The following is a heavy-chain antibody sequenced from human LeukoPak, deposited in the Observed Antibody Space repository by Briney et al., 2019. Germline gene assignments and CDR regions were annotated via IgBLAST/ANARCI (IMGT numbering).Heavy chain of an antibody. CDR2: XWYDGSNK. V-gene: IGHV3-33*01. D-gene: IGHD3-22*01. CDR3: ARDYYDSSGYYSEYFQH. CDR1: GFTFSSYG. Sequence: GRSLRLSCAASGFTFSSYGMHWVRQAPGKGXXXXXXXWYDGSNKYYADSVKGRFTISRDNPKNTLYLQMNSLRAEDTAVYYCARDYYDSSGYYSEYFQHWGQGTLVTVSS. J-gene: IGHJ1*01.